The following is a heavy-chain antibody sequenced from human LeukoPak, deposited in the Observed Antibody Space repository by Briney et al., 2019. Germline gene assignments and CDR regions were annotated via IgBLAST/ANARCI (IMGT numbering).Heavy chain of an antibody. J-gene: IGHJ3*02. Sequence: ASVKVSCKASGYTFTSYGISWVRQAPGQGLEWMGWISAYNGNTNYAQKLQGRVTMTTDTSTSTAYMELRSLRSDDTAVYYCARDRYDFWSGQGYETFLGTFDIWGQGTMVTVSS. CDR1: GYTFTSYG. CDR2: ISAYNGNT. V-gene: IGHV1-18*01. D-gene: IGHD3-3*01. CDR3: ARDRYDFWSGQGYETFLGTFDI.